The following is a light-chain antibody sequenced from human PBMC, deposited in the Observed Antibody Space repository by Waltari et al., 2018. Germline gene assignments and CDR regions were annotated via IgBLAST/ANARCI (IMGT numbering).Light chain of an antibody. CDR3: QQYGSSLFT. V-gene: IGKV3-20*01. J-gene: IGKJ4*01. Sequence: EIVLTQSPAPLSLSTGERATLSCRASQSVSSIYLAWYQQKPGQAPRLLIYGASSRATGIPDRFSGSGSGTDFTLTISRLEPEDFAVYYCQQYGSSLFTFGGGTKVEIK. CDR1: QSVSSIY. CDR2: GAS.